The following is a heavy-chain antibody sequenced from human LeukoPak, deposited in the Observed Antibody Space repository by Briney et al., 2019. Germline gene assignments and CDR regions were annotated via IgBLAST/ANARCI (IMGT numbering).Heavy chain of an antibody. V-gene: IGHV4-34*01. CDR3: ARGGIAAAGHNWFDP. Sequence: SETLSLTCAVYGGSFSGYYWSWIRQPPGKGLEWIGETNHSGSTNYNPSLKSRVTISVDTSKNQFSLKLSSVTAADTAVYYCARGGIAAAGHNWFDPWGQGTLVTVSS. CDR1: GGSFSGYY. CDR2: TNHSGST. D-gene: IGHD6-13*01. J-gene: IGHJ5*02.